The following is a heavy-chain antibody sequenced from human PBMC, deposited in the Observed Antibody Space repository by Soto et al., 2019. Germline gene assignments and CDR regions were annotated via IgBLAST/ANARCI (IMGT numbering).Heavy chain of an antibody. Sequence: SETLSLTCSVSGGPISSNYWSWIRQPPGKGLEWIGYIYNSGSTNYNPSLKSRVTISVDTSKNQFSLKLSSVTAADTAVYYCARIGVLQLRSHYFDYWGQGTLVTVSS. V-gene: IGHV4-59*01. D-gene: IGHD5-18*01. J-gene: IGHJ4*02. CDR3: ARIGVLQLRSHYFDY. CDR2: IYNSGST. CDR1: GGPISSNY.